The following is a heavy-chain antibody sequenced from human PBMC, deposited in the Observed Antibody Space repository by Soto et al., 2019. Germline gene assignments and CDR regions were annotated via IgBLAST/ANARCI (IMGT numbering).Heavy chain of an antibody. D-gene: IGHD2-2*01. V-gene: IGHV4-31*03. CDR1: GGSISSGGYY. CDR3: ARALVPAAIRYFDY. Sequence: SETLSLTCTVSGGSISSGGYYWSWIRQHPGKGLEWIGYIYYSGSTYYNPSLKSRVTISVDTSKNQFSLKLSSVTAADTAVHYCARALVPAAIRYFDYWGQGTLVTVSS. CDR2: IYYSGST. J-gene: IGHJ4*02.